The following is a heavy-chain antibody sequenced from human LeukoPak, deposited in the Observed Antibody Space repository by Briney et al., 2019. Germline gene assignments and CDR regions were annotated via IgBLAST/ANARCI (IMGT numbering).Heavy chain of an antibody. CDR2: ISGSGGST. CDR3: AKDNPVLLWFGELWAGSEGYFDY. CDR1: GFTFSSYV. V-gene: IGHV3-23*01. Sequence: GGSLRLSCAASGFTFSSYVMSWVRQAPGKGLEWVSAISGSGGSTYYANSVKGRFTISRDNSKNTLYLQMNSLRAEDTAVYYCAKDNPVLLWFGELWAGSEGYFDYWGQGTLVAVSS. D-gene: IGHD3-10*01. J-gene: IGHJ4*02.